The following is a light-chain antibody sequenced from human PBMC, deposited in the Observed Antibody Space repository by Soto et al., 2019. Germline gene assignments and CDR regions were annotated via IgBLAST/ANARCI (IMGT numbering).Light chain of an antibody. CDR3: QHSGTSVT. J-gene: IGKJ4*01. Sequence: EVVLTQSPGTLSVSPGESATLSCRASQGINGNYLAWTQQKPGQPPRLLIYGASTRATDIPDRFSGGGSGTDFTLTISRLEPEDFAVYYCQHSGTSVTFGGGTKVEFK. CDR2: GAS. V-gene: IGKV3-20*01. CDR1: QGINGNY.